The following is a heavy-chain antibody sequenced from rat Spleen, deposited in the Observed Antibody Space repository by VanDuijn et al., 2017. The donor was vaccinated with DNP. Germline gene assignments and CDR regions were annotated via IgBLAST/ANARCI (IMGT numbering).Heavy chain of an antibody. D-gene: IGHD5-1*01. CDR2: ISYSGTT. Sequence: EVQLQESGPGLVEPSQSLSLTCSVTGYSITSCCRWTWIRKFPGNKMEYIGHISYSGTTSYNPSLKSRISITRDTSKNQFFLQVNSVTTEDTATYYCARSGLGRGFAYWGQGTLVTVSS. J-gene: IGHJ3*01. CDR1: GYSITSCC. V-gene: IGHV3-1*01. CDR3: ARSGLGRGFAY.